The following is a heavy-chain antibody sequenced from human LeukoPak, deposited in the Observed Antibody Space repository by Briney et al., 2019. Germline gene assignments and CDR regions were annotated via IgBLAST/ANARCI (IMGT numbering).Heavy chain of an antibody. CDR3: ARDWRGMDV. CDR2: IYYSGST. J-gene: IGHJ6*02. D-gene: IGHD3-3*01. CDR1: GGSVSSGSYY. Sequence: SETLSLTCTVSGGSVSSGSYYWSWIRQPPGKGLEWIGYIYYSGSTNYNPSLKSRVTISVDTSKNQFSLKLSSVTAADTAVYYCARDWRGMDVWDQGTTVTVSS. V-gene: IGHV4-61*01.